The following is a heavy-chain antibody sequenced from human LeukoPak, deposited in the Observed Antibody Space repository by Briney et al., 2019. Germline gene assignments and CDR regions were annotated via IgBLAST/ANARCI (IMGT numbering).Heavy chain of an antibody. J-gene: IGHJ4*02. CDR3: ARDGGYSYGFDY. CDR2: ISSSGSTI. D-gene: IGHD5-18*01. V-gene: IGHV3-48*03. CDR1: GFTFSSYE. Sequence: GGSLRLSCAASGFTFSSYEMNWVRQAPGKGLEWVSYISSSGSTIYYADSVKGRFTISRDNAKNSLYLQMSSLRAEDTAVYYCARDGGYSYGFDYWGQGTLVTVSS.